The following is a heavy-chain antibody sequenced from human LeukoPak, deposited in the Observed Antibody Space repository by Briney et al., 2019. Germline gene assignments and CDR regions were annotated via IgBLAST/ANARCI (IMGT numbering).Heavy chain of an antibody. V-gene: IGHV3-21*01. D-gene: IGHD6-19*01. J-gene: IGHJ4*02. CDR2: ISSSSSYI. Sequence: PGGSLRLSCAASGFTFSSYSMNWVRQAPGKGLEWVSSISSSSSYIYYADSVKGRFTISRDSAKNSLYLQMNSLRAEDTAVYYCARVPPTQQWLPRFDYWGQGTLVTVSS. CDR3: ARVPPTQQWLPRFDY. CDR1: GFTFSSYS.